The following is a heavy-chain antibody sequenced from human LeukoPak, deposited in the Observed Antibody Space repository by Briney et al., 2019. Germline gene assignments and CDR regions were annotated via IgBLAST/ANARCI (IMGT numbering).Heavy chain of an antibody. CDR2: IYTSGST. CDR1: GGSISSYY. V-gene: IGHV4-4*07. CDR3: ARDLGIVVENWFDP. D-gene: IGHD2-2*03. Sequence: SETLSLTCTVSGGSISSYYWSWIRQPAGKGLEWIGRIYTSGSTNYNPSLKSRVTMSVDTSKNQFSLKLSSVTAADTAVYYCARDLGIVVENWFDPWGQGTLVTVSS. J-gene: IGHJ5*02.